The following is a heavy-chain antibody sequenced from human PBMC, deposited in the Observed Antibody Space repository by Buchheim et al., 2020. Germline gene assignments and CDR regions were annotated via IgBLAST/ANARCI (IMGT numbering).Heavy chain of an antibody. CDR3: SKDMSGAEDS. J-gene: IGHJ4*02. CDR2: INDDGSHT. CDR1: GFTFGRYW. D-gene: IGHD2-15*01. V-gene: IGHV3-74*03. Sequence: EVQVVESGGGLVQPGGSLRLSCAASGFTFGRYWMHWVRQAPGGALVWVSRINDDGSHTTYTDSVTGRFTISRDNAKKTLYLQMNSLTAEDTAVYYCSKDMSGAEDSWGQGTL.